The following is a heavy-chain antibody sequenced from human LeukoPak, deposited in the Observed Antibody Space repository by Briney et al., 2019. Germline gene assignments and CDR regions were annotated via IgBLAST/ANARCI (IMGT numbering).Heavy chain of an antibody. D-gene: IGHD1-1*01. V-gene: IGHV4-39*01. CDR3: VKSGTLLREGFNY. CDR1: GASINIRYHY. Sequence: SETLSLTCTVSGASINIRYHYWGWIRQSPGKGLEWIGSMDYTGETYYSPSLQSRVTISVDTPRNQFSLNLHSMTAADTAVCYCVKSGTLLREGFNYWGQGTLVTVSS. CDR2: MDYTGET. J-gene: IGHJ4*02.